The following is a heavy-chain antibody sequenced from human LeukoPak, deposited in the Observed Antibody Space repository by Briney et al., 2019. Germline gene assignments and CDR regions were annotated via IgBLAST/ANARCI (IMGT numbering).Heavy chain of an antibody. CDR1: GFTFSDYY. CDR3: AKGATIFGVVWFDY. V-gene: IGHV3-11*01. Sequence: GGSLRLSCAASGFTFSDYYMSWIRQAPGKGLEWVSYISSSGSTIYYADSVKGRFTISRDNSKNTLYLQMNSLRAEDTAVYYCAKGATIFGVVWFDYWGQGTLVTVSS. CDR2: ISSSGSTI. J-gene: IGHJ4*02. D-gene: IGHD3-3*01.